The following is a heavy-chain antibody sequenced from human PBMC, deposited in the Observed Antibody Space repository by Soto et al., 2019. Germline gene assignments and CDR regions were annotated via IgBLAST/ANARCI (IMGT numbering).Heavy chain of an antibody. CDR2: VYYGENT. CDR1: GHSISSSTYY. V-gene: IGHV4-39*07. J-gene: IGHJ3*02. Sequence: PSETLSLTCTVSGHSISSSTYYWGWLRQPPGRGLEWIGSVYYGENTYYNPSLKSRVTISVDTSKNQFSLKLSSVTAADTAVYYCARVWGGAFDIWGQGTMVTVSS. D-gene: IGHD3-10*01. CDR3: ARVWGGAFDI.